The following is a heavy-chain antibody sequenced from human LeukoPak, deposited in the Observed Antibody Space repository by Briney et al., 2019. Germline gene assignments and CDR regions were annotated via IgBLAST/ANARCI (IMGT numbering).Heavy chain of an antibody. CDR2: ISSSGSTI. CDR1: GFTSSDYY. CDR3: AKPPAVAGSFDY. D-gene: IGHD6-19*01. V-gene: IGHV3-11*01. Sequence: GGSLRLSCAASGFTSSDYYMSWIRQAPGRGLEWVSYISSSGSTIYYADSVKGRFTISRDNAKNSPYLQMNSLRAEDTAVYYCAKPPAVAGSFDYWGQGTLVTVSS. J-gene: IGHJ4*02.